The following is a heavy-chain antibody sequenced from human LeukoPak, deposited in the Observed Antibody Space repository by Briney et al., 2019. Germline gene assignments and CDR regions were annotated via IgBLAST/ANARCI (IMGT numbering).Heavy chain of an antibody. CDR1: GFTFSSYG. J-gene: IGHJ5*02. Sequence: GGSLRLSCAASGFTFSSYGMHWVRQAPGKGLEWVAVIWYDGSNKYYADSVKGRFTISRDNSKNTLYLQMNSLRAEDTAVYYCARDAVGELYGNWFDPWGQGTLVTVSS. CDR3: ARDAVGELYGNWFDP. V-gene: IGHV3-33*01. D-gene: IGHD3-10*01. CDR2: IWYDGSNK.